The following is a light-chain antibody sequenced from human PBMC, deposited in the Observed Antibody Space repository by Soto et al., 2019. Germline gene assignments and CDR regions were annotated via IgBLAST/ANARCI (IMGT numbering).Light chain of an antibody. CDR1: QSISSY. Sequence: DIRMTQSPSSLSASVGDRVTMTCRASQSISSYLNWYQQKPGKAPKLLIYGASSLQSGAPSRFSGSGSGTDFTLTISSLQPEDFATYYCQQSYTTPHFGQGTKLEIK. V-gene: IGKV1-39*01. J-gene: IGKJ2*01. CDR2: GAS. CDR3: QQSYTTPH.